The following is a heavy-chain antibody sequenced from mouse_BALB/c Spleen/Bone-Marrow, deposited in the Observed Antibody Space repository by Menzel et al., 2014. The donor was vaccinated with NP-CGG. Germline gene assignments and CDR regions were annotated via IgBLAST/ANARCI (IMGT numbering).Heavy chain of an antibody. J-gene: IGHJ3*01. CDR2: ISGGGSYT. Sequence: VQLQESGGGLVKSGGSLKLSCAASGFTFSNYGMSWVRQTPEKRLEWVATISGGGSYTFYSDSVKGRFTISRDNAKNNLYLQLSSLRSEDTAVYYCARHAYYDQTEVSFIYWGQGTLVTVSA. CDR3: ARHAYYDQTEVSFIY. D-gene: IGHD2-4*01. CDR1: GFTFSNYG. V-gene: IGHV5-9-2*01.